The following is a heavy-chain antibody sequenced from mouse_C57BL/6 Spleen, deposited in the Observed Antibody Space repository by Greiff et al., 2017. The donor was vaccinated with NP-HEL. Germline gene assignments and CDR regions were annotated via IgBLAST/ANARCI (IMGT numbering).Heavy chain of an antibody. CDR3: ARRTTVVAYYAMDY. CDR2: IYPGDGDT. V-gene: IGHV1-82*01. CDR1: GYAFSSSW. J-gene: IGHJ4*01. Sequence: VQLQQSGPELVKPGASVKISCKASGYAFSSSWMNWVKQRPGKGLEWIGRIYPGDGDTNYNGKFKGKATLTADKSSSTAYMQLSSLTSDDSAVYFCARRTTVVAYYAMDYWGQGTSVTVSS. D-gene: IGHD1-1*01.